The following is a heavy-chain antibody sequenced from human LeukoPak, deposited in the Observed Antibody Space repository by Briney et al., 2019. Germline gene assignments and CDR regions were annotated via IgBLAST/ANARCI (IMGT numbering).Heavy chain of an antibody. Sequence: GESLTISCKSSGYSFTSYWIGWVRQMPGKSLEWMGFIYPADSDTRYNPSFKGQVTISADRSISTAYLQWSSLKASDTAMYFCVTQVDFTSGPTYNTVNKGFHSWGQGTLITVSS. CDR3: VTQVDFTSGPTYNTVNKGFHS. D-gene: IGHD3-3*01. V-gene: IGHV5-51*01. J-gene: IGHJ4*02. CDR2: IYPADSDT. CDR1: GYSFTSYW.